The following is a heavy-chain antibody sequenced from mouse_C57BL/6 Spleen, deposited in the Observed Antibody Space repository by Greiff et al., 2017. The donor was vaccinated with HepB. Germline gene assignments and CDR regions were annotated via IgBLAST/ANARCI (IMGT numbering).Heavy chain of an antibody. CDR1: GFSLTSYG. J-gene: IGHJ2*01. D-gene: IGHD1-3*01. CDR2: IWAGGST. CDR3: ARLDDI. Sequence: VKLMESGPGLVAPSQSLSITCNVSGFSLTSYGVHWVRQPTGKGLEWLGVIWAGGSTNYNSALMSRLSISKDNSKSQGFLKMNSLQHADTAMYYCARLDDIWGQGTTLTVSS. V-gene: IGHV2-9*02.